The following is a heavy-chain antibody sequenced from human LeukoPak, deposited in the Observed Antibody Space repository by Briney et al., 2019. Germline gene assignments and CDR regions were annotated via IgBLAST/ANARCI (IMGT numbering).Heavy chain of an antibody. CDR1: GFTFSSYS. V-gene: IGHV3-21*01. CDR3: ARVYSSGWYFDY. CDR2: ISSSSSYI. D-gene: IGHD6-19*01. J-gene: IGHJ4*02. Sequence: GGSLRLSCAASGFTFSSYSMNWVRQAPGKGLEWVSSISSSSSYIYYADSVKGRFTISRDNAKNSLYLQMNSLRAEDTAVYYCARVYSSGWYFDYWGQGTLVSVSS.